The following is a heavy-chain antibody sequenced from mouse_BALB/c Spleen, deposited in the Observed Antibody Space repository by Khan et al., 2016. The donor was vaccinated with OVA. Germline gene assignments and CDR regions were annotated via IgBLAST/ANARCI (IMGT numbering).Heavy chain of an antibody. Sequence: QIQLVQSGPELKKPGETVKISCKASGYTFTNYGMNWVKQAPGKGLKWMGWINTNTGEPTYAEEFKGRFAFSLKTSASTAYLQINNLKNEDTATYFCARGNYYGSNSWFAYWGQGTLVTVSA. J-gene: IGHJ3*01. CDR1: GYTFTNYG. CDR3: ARGNYYGSNSWFAY. CDR2: INTNTGEP. D-gene: IGHD1-1*01. V-gene: IGHV9-3*02.